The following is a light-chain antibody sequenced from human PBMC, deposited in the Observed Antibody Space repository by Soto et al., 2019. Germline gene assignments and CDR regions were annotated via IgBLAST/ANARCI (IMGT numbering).Light chain of an antibody. Sequence: DIVMTQSPDSLAVSLGERATINCKSSQSLLYSSDNKNYLAWYQQKPGQPPELLIYWASTRKSGVPDRFSGSGSGTDFTLTISSLQAEDVAVYYCQHYYSPPYTFGQGTELEIK. CDR3: QHYYSPPYT. J-gene: IGKJ2*01. CDR2: WAS. V-gene: IGKV4-1*01. CDR1: QSLLYSSDNKNY.